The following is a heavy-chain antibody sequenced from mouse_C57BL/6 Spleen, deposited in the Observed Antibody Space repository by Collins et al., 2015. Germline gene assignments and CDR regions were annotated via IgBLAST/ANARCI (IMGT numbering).Heavy chain of an antibody. J-gene: IGHJ1*03. D-gene: IGHD1-1*01. V-gene: IGHV1-69*01. CDR2: IDPSDSYT. Sequence: QVQLQQPGAELVMPGASVKLSCKASGYTFTSYWMHWVKQRPGQGLEWIGEIDPSDSYTNYNQKFKGKSTLTVDKSSSTAYMQLSSLTSEDSAVYYCARSGNYGSSDWYFDVWGTGTTVTVSS. CDR3: ARSGNYGSSDWYFDV. CDR1: GYTFTSYW.